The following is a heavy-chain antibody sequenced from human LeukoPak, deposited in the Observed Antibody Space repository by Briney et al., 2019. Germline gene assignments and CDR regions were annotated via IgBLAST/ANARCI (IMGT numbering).Heavy chain of an antibody. CDR2: IKPDGSEK. V-gene: IGHV3-7*03. J-gene: IGHJ3*02. CDR1: GFAFSTYW. D-gene: IGHD6-13*01. Sequence: GGSLRLSCAASGFAFSTYWMNWVRQAPGKGLEWVANIKPDGSEKFYVDSVKGRFTISRDNAKNTLYLQMNSLRAEDTAVYYCAKSRVAAAGTGPFDIWGQGTMVTVSS. CDR3: AKSRVAAAGTGPFDI.